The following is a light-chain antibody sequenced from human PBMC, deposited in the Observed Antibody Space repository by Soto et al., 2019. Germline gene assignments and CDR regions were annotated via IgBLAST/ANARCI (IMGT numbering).Light chain of an antibody. Sequence: VLTQSAATVSLSPGERATLSCRASQSVSSYLAWYQQKPGQAPRLLIYDASNRATGIPARFSGSGSGTDLTLTISSLEPEDFAVYYCQQRSNWPITFGQGTRLEI. CDR3: QQRSNWPIT. CDR1: QSVSSY. CDR2: DAS. J-gene: IGKJ5*01. V-gene: IGKV3-11*01.